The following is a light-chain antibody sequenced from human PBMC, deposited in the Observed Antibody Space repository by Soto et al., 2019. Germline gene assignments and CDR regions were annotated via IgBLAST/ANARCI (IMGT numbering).Light chain of an antibody. V-gene: IGKV3-11*01. Sequence: EIVLTQSPATLSLSPGERATLSCRASQSVSSYLAWYQQKPGQAPRLLIYDASNRATGIPARFSGSGSGTVFTLTISSLEPEDFAVYSCQQRSNWPYMYTFGQGTKLEIK. CDR2: DAS. CDR1: QSVSSY. J-gene: IGKJ2*01. CDR3: QQRSNWPYMYT.